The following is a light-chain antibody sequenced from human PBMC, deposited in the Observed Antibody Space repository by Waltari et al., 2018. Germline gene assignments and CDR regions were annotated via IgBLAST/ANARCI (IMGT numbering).Light chain of an antibody. CDR1: QTVSSN. V-gene: IGKV3-15*01. CDR3: QQYNNWPYT. Sequence: EIVMTQSPATLSVSPGERVTLSCRASQTVSSNFAWYQQKRGQAPRLLMSDASTRATGIPAMFSGSGSGTEFTLTISSLQSEYFAVYYCQQYNNWPYTFGKGTKLEIK. CDR2: DAS. J-gene: IGKJ2*01.